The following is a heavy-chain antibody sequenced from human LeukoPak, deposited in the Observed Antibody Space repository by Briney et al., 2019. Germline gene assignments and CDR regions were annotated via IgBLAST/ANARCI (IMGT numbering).Heavy chain of an antibody. CDR2: ISSSSSYI. CDR1: GFTFSSYA. J-gene: IGHJ4*02. V-gene: IGHV3-21*01. CDR3: ARDRWVNSGSYSDY. D-gene: IGHD1-26*01. Sequence: GGSLRLSCAASGFTFSSYAMHWVRQAPGKGLEWVSSISSSSSYIYYADSVKGRFTISRDNAKNSLDLQMNSLRAEDTAVYYCARDRWVNSGSYSDYWGQGTLVTVSS.